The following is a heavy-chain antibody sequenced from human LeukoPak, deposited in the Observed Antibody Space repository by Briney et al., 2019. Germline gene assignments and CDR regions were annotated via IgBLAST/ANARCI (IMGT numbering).Heavy chain of an antibody. CDR2: INHSGST. CDR1: GGSFSGYY. Sequence: TSETLSLTCAVYGGSFSGYYWSWIRQPPGKGLEWIGEINHSGSTNYNPSLKSRVTISVDTSKNQFSLKLSSVTAADTAVYYCAREAANSGSYFDYWGQGTLVTVSS. V-gene: IGHV4-34*01. CDR3: AREAANSGSYFDY. J-gene: IGHJ4*02. D-gene: IGHD1-26*01.